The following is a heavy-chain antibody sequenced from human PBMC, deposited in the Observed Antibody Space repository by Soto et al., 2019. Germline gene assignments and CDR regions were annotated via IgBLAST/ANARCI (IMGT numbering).Heavy chain of an antibody. CDR2: IYHSGNI. J-gene: IGHJ4*02. CDR1: LYSISSGYY. V-gene: IGHV4-38-2*01. D-gene: IGHD5-18*01. Sequence: SGTLSLTCAVSLYSISSGYYWGGIRQPPGKGLEWIGSIYHSGNIYYNPSLKSRVTLSVDTSKNQFSLRVSHVTAADTAVYYCARAIRGFSQGFGYWGQGTLVTVSS. CDR3: ARAIRGFSQGFGY.